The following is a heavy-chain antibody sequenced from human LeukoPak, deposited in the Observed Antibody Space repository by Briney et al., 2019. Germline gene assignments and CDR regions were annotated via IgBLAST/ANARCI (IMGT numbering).Heavy chain of an antibody. Sequence: PGGSLRLSCAASGFTFSSYSMNWVRQAPGKGLEWVSYISSSSSTIYYADSVKGRFTISRDNAKNSLYLQMNSLRAEDTAVYYYARAYDFWSGYYHYFDYWGQGTLVTVSS. J-gene: IGHJ4*02. D-gene: IGHD3-3*01. CDR2: ISSSSSTI. CDR3: ARAYDFWSGYYHYFDY. CDR1: GFTFSSYS. V-gene: IGHV3-48*01.